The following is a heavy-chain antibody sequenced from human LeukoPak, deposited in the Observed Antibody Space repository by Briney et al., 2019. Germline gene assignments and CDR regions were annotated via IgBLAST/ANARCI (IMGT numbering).Heavy chain of an antibody. V-gene: IGHV3-43*02. J-gene: IGHJ5*02. D-gene: IGHD3-3*01. CDR2: ITGSGTGT. CDR1: GFTFDEYA. Sequence: GGSLRLSCAASGFTFDEYAMHWVRQVPGKGLQWVSVITGSGTGTDYADSVKGRFTISRDNSRNSLYLQVNSLRIEDTALYYCAKDMDHYDFWTGGFDPWGQGTLVTVSS. CDR3: AKDMDHYDFWTGGFDP.